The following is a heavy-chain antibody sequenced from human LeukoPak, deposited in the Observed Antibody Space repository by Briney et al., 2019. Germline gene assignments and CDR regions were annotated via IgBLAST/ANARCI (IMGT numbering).Heavy chain of an antibody. CDR3: ARHGYCGNPRCYPDYYYIDV. CDR1: GYTFTDYY. D-gene: IGHD2-2*03. CDR2: ISPKSGGT. Sequence: ASVKVSCKASGYTFTDYYIHWVRQAPGQGLEWMGWISPKSGGTNYAQKFQGRVTVTRDTSITTAYMELSGLSSDDTAVYYCARHGYCGNPRCYPDYYYIDVWGKGTKVTVSS. J-gene: IGHJ6*03. V-gene: IGHV1-2*02.